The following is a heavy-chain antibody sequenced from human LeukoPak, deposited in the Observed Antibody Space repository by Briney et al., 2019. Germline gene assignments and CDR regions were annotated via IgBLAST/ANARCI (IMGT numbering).Heavy chain of an antibody. CDR2: INPNSGDS. Sequence: GASVKVSCKASGYTFSGHYMHWARQAPGQGLEWMGWINPNSGDSNSAQKFQGRVTMTRDTSISTVYMDLSRLRPDDTAVYYCAREGWDQRDTAAFDYWGQGTLVTVSS. CDR3: AREGWDQRDTAAFDY. CDR1: GYTFSGHY. J-gene: IGHJ4*02. V-gene: IGHV1-2*02. D-gene: IGHD6-19*01.